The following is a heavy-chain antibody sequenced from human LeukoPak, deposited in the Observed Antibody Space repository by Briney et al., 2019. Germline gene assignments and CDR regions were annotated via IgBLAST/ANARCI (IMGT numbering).Heavy chain of an antibody. CDR2: ISGSGGST. V-gene: IGHV3-23*01. D-gene: IGHD3-22*01. J-gene: IGHJ4*02. Sequence: GGSLRLSCAASGFTFSSYGMSWVRQAPGKGLEWVSAISGSGGSTYYADSVKGRFTISRDNSKNTLYLQMNSLRAEDTAVYYCAKVAAYDSSGYYYFDYWGQGTLVTVSS. CDR1: GFTFSSYG. CDR3: AKVAAYDSSGYYYFDY.